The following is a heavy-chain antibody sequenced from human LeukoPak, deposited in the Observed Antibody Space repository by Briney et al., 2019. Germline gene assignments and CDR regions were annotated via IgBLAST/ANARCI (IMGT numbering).Heavy chain of an antibody. J-gene: IGHJ4*02. Sequence: PGGSLRLSCEASGFTFSTYEMMWVRQAPGRGLEWVSYISGSGSASLYADSVKGRFTISRDNAKNSLYLQMISLRAEDTAVYYCAREGFYYFDYWGQGTLVTVSS. CDR3: AREGFYYFDY. D-gene: IGHD3-10*01. CDR1: GFTFSTYE. CDR2: ISGSGSAS. V-gene: IGHV3-48*03.